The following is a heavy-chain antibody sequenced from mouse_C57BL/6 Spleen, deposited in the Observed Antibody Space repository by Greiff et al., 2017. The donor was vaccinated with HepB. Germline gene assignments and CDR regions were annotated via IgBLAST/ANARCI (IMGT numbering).Heavy chain of an antibody. J-gene: IGHJ4*01. Sequence: DVHLVESGGGLVKPGGSLKLSCAASGFTFSDYGMHWVRQAPEKGLEWVAYISSGSSTIYYADTVKGRFTISRDNAKNTLFLQMTSLRSEDTAMYYCARNSNYLMDYWGQGTSVTVSS. CDR3: ARNSNYLMDY. V-gene: IGHV5-17*01. D-gene: IGHD2-5*01. CDR2: ISSGSSTI. CDR1: GFTFSDYG.